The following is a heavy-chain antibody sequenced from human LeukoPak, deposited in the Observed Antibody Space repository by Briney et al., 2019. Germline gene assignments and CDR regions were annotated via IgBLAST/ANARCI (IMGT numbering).Heavy chain of an antibody. CDR3: AKRAVTGTGPYYYDY. J-gene: IGHJ4*02. D-gene: IGHD6-19*01. V-gene: IGHV3-23*01. Sequence: QLGGSLTLSCEASGYTFSSFAMSWVRQPPGKGREWVSGIIASGGGTYYADSVKGRFTISRDNPKNTLQLLMNSLRAEDTAVYYSAKRAVTGTGPYYYDYWGQGTLVTVSS. CDR1: GYTFSSFA. CDR2: IIASGGGT.